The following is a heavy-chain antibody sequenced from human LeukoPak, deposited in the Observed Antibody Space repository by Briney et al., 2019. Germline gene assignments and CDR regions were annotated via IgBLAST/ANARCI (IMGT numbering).Heavy chain of an antibody. CDR1: GFTFGFYE. CDR2: ISNDGTT. CDR3: AKSGYNRFDY. J-gene: IGHJ4*02. D-gene: IGHD5-24*01. V-gene: IGHV3-53*01. Sequence: PGGSLRLSCATSGFTFGFYEMNWVRQAPGMGLECVSIISNDGTTYYTDSVKGRFSISRDNSKNTVFLQMNSLRAEDTAVYYCAKSGYNRFDYWGQGTLVTVSS.